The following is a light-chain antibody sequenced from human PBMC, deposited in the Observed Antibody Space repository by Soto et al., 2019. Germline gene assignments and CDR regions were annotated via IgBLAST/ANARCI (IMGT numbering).Light chain of an antibody. Sequence: AIQLTQSPSSLSASVGDRFTITCRASQGISTLLAWYQQKPWKAPKVLIYESSLLQSGVPSRFSGSGSGTDFTLTISSLQPEDFATYYCQHFKSFPITFGQGTRLEIK. J-gene: IGKJ5*01. CDR1: QGISTL. V-gene: IGKV1-13*02. CDR2: ESS. CDR3: QHFKSFPIT.